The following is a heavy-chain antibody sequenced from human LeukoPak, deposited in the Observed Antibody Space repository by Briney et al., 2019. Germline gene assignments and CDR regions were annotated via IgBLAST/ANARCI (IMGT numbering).Heavy chain of an antibody. V-gene: IGHV4-39*01. CDR3: ARQDFWSGYEYGYYMDV. D-gene: IGHD3-3*01. CDR1: GGSISSSSYY. Sequence: SETLSLTCTVSGGSISSSSYYWGWIRQPPGKGLEWIGSIYYSGSTYYNPSLKSRVTISVDTSKNQFSLKLSSVTAADTAVYYCARQDFWSGYEYGYYMDVWGKGTTVTVSS. CDR2: IYYSGST. J-gene: IGHJ6*03.